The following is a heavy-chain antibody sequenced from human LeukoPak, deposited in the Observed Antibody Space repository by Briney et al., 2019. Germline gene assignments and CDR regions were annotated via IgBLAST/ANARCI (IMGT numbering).Heavy chain of an antibody. D-gene: IGHD4-17*01. Sequence: GGSLRLSCAASGFTFSSYAMSWVRQAPGKGLEWVSAISGSGGSTYYADSVKGRFTISRDNSKNTLYLQMNSLRAEDTAVYYCAKPDDYGDYVLYYGMDVWGQGTTVTVSS. CDR3: AKPDDYGDYVLYYGMDV. CDR1: GFTFSSYA. V-gene: IGHV3-23*01. CDR2: ISGSGGST. J-gene: IGHJ6*02.